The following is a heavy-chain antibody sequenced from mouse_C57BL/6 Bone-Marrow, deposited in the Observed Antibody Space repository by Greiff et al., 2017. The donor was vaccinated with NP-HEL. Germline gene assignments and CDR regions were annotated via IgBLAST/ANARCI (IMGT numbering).Heavy chain of an antibody. V-gene: IGHV1-59*01. J-gene: IGHJ3*01. Sequence: QVQLQQPGAELVRPGTSVKLSCKASGYTFTSYWMHWVQQGPGQGLEWIGVIDTSDSSTNYNQKFKGKATLTVDTSSSTAYMQLSSLTSEDSAVYYCARGRYGSSYAAYWGQGTLVTVSA. CDR3: ARGRYGSSYAAY. CDR2: IDTSDSST. CDR1: GYTFTSYW. D-gene: IGHD1-1*01.